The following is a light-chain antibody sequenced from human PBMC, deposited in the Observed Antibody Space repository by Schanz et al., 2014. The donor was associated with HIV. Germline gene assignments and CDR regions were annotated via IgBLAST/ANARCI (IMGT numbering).Light chain of an antibody. CDR3: SSYTSTNIVI. Sequence: QSALTQPASVSGSPGQSITISCTGTSSDVGSYNLVSWYQHHPGKAPKLMIYEVSNRPSGVSNRFSGSKSGNTASLTISRLQAEDESDYYCSSYTSTNIVIFGGGTKLTVL. CDR1: SSDVGSYNL. CDR2: EVS. V-gene: IGLV2-14*02. J-gene: IGLJ2*01.